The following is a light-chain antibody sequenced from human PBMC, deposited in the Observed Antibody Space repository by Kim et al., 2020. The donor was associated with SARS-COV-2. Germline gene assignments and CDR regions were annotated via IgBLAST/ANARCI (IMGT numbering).Light chain of an antibody. V-gene: IGKV1-8*01. CDR1: LSVSRY. CDR2: AAS. J-gene: IGKJ1*01. Sequence: AIWITQSPSSLSASRGDRVTITCRASLSVSRYLAWHQQKPGKPPKLLIYAASTLQSGVPSRFNGSGSGTDFTLTINCLQSEDFATYYCQQYYSYPPTFGQGTKVDIK. CDR3: QQYYSYPPT.